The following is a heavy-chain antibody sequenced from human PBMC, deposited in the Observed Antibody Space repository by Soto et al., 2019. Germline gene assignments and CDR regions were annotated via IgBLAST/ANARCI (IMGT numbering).Heavy chain of an antibody. J-gene: IGHJ6*03. CDR3: AKGITGTTTYYYYYMDV. CDR2: VNPNSGNT. V-gene: IGHV1-8*01. CDR1: VYTFTSYD. D-gene: IGHD1-7*01. Sequence: ASVKVSCKASVYTFTSYDINWVRQATGQGLEWMGWVNPNSGNTGYAQKFQGRVTMTRNTSISTAYMELSSLRSEDTAVYYCAKGITGTTTYYYYYMDVWGKGTTVTVSS.